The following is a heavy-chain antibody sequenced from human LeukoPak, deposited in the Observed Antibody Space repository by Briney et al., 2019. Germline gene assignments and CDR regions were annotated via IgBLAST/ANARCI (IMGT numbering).Heavy chain of an antibody. CDR1: GYTFTSYG. D-gene: IGHD1-1*01. CDR2: INPNNGGT. V-gene: IGHV1-2*02. J-gene: IGHJ4*02. Sequence: ASVRVSCKASGYTFTSYGISWVRQAPGQGLEWMGWINPNNGGTNSAQKFQGRVTMTRDTSIGTAYMELNRLTYDDTAVYYCGRDRHWNQANFDYWGQRTMV. CDR3: GRDRHWNQANFDY.